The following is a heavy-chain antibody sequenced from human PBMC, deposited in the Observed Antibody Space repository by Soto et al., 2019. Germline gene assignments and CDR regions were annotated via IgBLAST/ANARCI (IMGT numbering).Heavy chain of an antibody. J-gene: IGHJ4*02. V-gene: IGHV3-48*03. CDR1: VFTFSNFE. D-gene: IGHD1-20*01. CDR2: ISFRGTTT. Sequence: PGGSLRLSWAASVFTFSNFEMNGVRQVPGKGLEWLSYISFRGTTTYYAGSVRGRFTISRDNAKNSVFLQMDSLRVEDTAIYYCVRDNSHIILTPFDLWGQGTLVTVSS. CDR3: VRDNSHIILTPFDL.